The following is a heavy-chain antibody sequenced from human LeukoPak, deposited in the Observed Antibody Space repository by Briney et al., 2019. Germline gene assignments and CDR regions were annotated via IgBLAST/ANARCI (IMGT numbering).Heavy chain of an antibody. CDR3: AKVGEYQLLLYAFDM. Sequence: GGSLRLSCAAPGFTFSSYGMSSVRQAPGKGLEWVSAISGSGGSTYYADSVKGRFTISRDNSKNTLYLQMNSLRAEDTAVYYCAKVGEYQLLLYAFDMWGQGTMVTVSS. V-gene: IGHV3-23*01. CDR1: GFTFSSYG. D-gene: IGHD2-2*01. CDR2: ISGSGGST. J-gene: IGHJ3*02.